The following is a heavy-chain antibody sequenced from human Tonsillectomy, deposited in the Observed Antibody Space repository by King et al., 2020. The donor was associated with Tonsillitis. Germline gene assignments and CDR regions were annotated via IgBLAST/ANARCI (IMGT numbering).Heavy chain of an antibody. J-gene: IGHJ4*02. D-gene: IGHD3-10*01. V-gene: IGHV3-9*01. CDR3: AKEKGSGSYSYFDY. CDR2: ITLNSDNI. CDR1: GFSFDDYA. Sequence: VQLVESGGGLVQPGRSLRLSCAASGFSFDDYAMHWVRQAPGKGLEWVSGITLNSDNIGYADSVKGRFTISRDNAKNSLYLQMNSLRVEDTALYYCAKEKGSGSYSYFDYWGQGTLVTVSS.